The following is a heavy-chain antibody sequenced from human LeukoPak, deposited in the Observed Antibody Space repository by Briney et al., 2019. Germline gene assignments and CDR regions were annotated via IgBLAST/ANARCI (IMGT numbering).Heavy chain of an antibody. V-gene: IGHV4-61*08. CDR2: IYYTGST. CDR1: GGSISSGDYY. Sequence: PSETLSLTCTVSGGSISSGDYYWSWIRQPPGKGLEWIGYIYYTGSTNYNSSLKSRVTISVDTSKNQFSLKLSSVTAADTAVYYCARAFCSSTNCYLPYWGQGALVTVSS. D-gene: IGHD2-2*01. CDR3: ARAFCSSTNCYLPY. J-gene: IGHJ4*02.